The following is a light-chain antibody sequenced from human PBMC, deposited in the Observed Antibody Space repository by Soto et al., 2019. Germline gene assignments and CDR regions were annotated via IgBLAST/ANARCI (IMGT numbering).Light chain of an antibody. V-gene: IGLV2-23*01. CDR2: EGS. CDR3: CSYAGSGYYA. Sequence: QSALTQPASVSGPPGQSITISCTGTSSDVGTYNLVSWYQQHPGKAPKLMIFEGSKRPPGVSNRFSGSTSGNTASLTISGIQVEVAVHHSCCSYAGSGYYASGTATKGRVL. J-gene: IGLJ1*01. CDR1: SSDVGTYNL.